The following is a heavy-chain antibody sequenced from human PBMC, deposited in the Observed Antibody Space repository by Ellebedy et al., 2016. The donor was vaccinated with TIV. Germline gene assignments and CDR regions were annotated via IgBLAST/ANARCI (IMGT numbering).Heavy chain of an antibody. Sequence: GESLKISCTASGFTFTPYSMNWVRQAPGKGLEWISYISGSTITSYYADSVKGRFTISRDNAKNSLYLQMSSLRVEDTAVYYCAKEAYDILTGSQMYGIDVWGQGTTVTVSS. CDR3: AKEAYDILTGSQMYGIDV. CDR1: GFTFTPYS. J-gene: IGHJ6*02. D-gene: IGHD3-9*01. V-gene: IGHV3-48*04. CDR2: ISGSTITS.